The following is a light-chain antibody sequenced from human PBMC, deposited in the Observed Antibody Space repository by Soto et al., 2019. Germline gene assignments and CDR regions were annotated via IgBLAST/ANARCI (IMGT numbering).Light chain of an antibody. CDR2: SNN. CDR1: SSNIGGTNY. J-gene: IGLJ2*01. V-gene: IGLV1-47*02. Sequence: QPVLTQPPSASGTPGQGVFISCSGSSSNIGGTNYAYWYQQLPGAAPKLLMHSNNLRPSGVPERISGSKSGTSASLAISGRRSEDEAVYYCASWDDRLGAVIFGGGTKVTVL. CDR3: ASWDDRLGAVI.